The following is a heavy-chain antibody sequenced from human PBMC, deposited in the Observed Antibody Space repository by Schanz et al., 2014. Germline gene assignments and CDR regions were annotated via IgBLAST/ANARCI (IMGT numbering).Heavy chain of an antibody. CDR1: GFTVSSNY. D-gene: IGHD2-21*01. J-gene: IGHJ2*01. CDR2: IYSDGRT. V-gene: IGHV3-53*01. Sequence: EVQLVESGGGLIQPGGSLRLSCVASGFTVSSNYMSWVRQAPGKGLEWVSVIYSDGRTYYGDSVKGRFTISRDNSKNTLSLQMNGLSADDTAIYYCAKGQGAVINNWYFDLWGRGTLVTVSS. CDR3: AKGQGAVINNWYFDL.